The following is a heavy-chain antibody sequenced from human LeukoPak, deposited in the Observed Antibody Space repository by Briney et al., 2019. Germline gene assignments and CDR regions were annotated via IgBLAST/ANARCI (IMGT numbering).Heavy chain of an antibody. Sequence: SVKVSCKASGGTFSSYAISWVRQAPGQGLEWMGGIIPIFGTANYAQKFQGRVTITADKSTSTAYMELSSLRAEDMALYYCAKDTQYNWNYRSSYFDYWGQGTLVTVSS. CDR3: AKDTQYNWNYRSSYFDY. CDR2: IIPIFGTA. CDR1: GGTFSSYA. J-gene: IGHJ4*02. D-gene: IGHD1-7*01. V-gene: IGHV1-69*06.